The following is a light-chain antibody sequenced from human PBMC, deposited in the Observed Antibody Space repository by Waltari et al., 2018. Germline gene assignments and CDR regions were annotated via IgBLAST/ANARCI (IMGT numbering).Light chain of an antibody. J-gene: IGLJ2*01. CDR1: SNDVGNYNL. V-gene: IGLV2-23*02. CDR2: EVT. Sequence: QSALTQPASVSGSLGQSITISCTGTSNDVGNYNLVSWYQQHPGKAPKLMIYEVTKRPSGVSNRFSDSKSGNTASLTISGLQADDEADYHCCSYAGSTTSLVFGGGTKLTVL. CDR3: CSYAGSTTSLV.